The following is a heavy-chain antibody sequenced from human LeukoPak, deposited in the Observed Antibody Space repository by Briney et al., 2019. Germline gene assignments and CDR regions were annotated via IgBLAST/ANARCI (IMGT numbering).Heavy chain of an antibody. CDR3: ARPYYYDSSIYDAFDP. D-gene: IGHD3-22*01. CDR2: IYYSGNT. J-gene: IGHJ5*02. CDR1: GGSISSSSYY. Sequence: SETLSLTCTVSGGSISSSSYYWGWIRQPPGKGLEWIGTIYYSGNTYYNPSLKSRVTTSVDTSKNQFSLELSSVTAADTAVYYCARPYYYDSSIYDAFDPWGQGTLVIVSS. V-gene: IGHV4-39*01.